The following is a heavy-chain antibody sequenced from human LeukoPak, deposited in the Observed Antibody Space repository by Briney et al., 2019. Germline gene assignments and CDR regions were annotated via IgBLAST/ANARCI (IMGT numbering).Heavy chain of an antibody. Sequence: GGSLRLSCAASGFIFSSYAMSWVRQAPGKGLEWVSSISSSSSYIYYADSVKGRFTISRDNAKNSLYLQMNSLRAEDTAVYYCARDGGLGYCSSTSCPAAFDIWGQGTMVTVSS. V-gene: IGHV3-21*01. D-gene: IGHD2-2*01. J-gene: IGHJ3*02. CDR3: ARDGGLGYCSSTSCPAAFDI. CDR1: GFIFSSYA. CDR2: ISSSSSYI.